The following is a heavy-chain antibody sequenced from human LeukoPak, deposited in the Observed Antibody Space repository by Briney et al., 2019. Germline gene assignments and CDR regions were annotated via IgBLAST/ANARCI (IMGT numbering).Heavy chain of an antibody. CDR1: GYSFTSYW. V-gene: IGHV5-51*01. CDR3: ARHPDSPLDGDYAIDY. J-gene: IGHJ4*02. CDR2: IYPGDSDT. D-gene: IGHD4-17*01. Sequence: GESLKISCKGSGYSFTSYWIGWVRQMPGKGLEWMGIIYPGDSDTRYSPSFQGQVTISADKSISTAYLQWSSLKASDTAMYYCARHPDSPLDGDYAIDYWGQGTLVTVSS.